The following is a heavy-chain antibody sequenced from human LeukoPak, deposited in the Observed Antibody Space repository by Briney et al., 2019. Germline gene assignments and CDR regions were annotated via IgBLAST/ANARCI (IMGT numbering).Heavy chain of an antibody. Sequence: PGGTLRLSCAASGFTFSSYGMSWVRQAPGKGLEWVSAISGSGGSTYYADSVKGRFTISRDNSKNTLYLQMNSLRAEDTAVYYCAKDFNPRYSSGWFFDYWGQGTLVTVSS. D-gene: IGHD6-19*01. CDR1: GFTFSSYG. CDR2: ISGSGGST. J-gene: IGHJ4*02. V-gene: IGHV3-23*01. CDR3: AKDFNPRYSSGWFFDY.